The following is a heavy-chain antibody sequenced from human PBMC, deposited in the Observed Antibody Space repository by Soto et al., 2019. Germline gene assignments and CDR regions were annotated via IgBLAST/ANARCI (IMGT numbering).Heavy chain of an antibody. CDR2: INHSGST. CDR1: GGSFSGYY. J-gene: IGHJ6*03. CDR3: ARKGGGKLRQRHYYYMDV. V-gene: IGHV4-34*01. D-gene: IGHD3-16*01. Sequence: QVQLQQWGAGLLKPSETLSLTCAVYGGSFSGYYWSWIRQPPGKGLEWIGEINHSGSTNYNPSLKSRVTISVDTSKNQFSLKLSSVTAADTAVYYWARKGGGKLRQRHYYYMDVWGKGTTVTVSS.